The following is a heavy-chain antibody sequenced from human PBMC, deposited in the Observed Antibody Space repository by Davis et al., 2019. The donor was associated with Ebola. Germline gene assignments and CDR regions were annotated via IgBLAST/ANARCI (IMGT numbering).Heavy chain of an antibody. J-gene: IGHJ4*02. V-gene: IGHV1-69*13. Sequence: SVKVSCKASGGTFSSYAISWVRQAPGQGLEWMGGIIPIFGTANYAQKFQGRVTITADESTSTAYMELSSLGSEDTAVYYCARAPGYSYGWYYFDYWGQGTLVTVSS. CDR1: GGTFSSYA. CDR3: ARAPGYSYGWYYFDY. D-gene: IGHD5-18*01. CDR2: IIPIFGTA.